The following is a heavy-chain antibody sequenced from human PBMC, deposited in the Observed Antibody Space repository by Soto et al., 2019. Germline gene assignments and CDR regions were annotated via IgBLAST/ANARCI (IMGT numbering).Heavy chain of an antibody. CDR2: ISTSIDAT. CDR1: GFAFSNYA. J-gene: IGHJ4*02. Sequence: GGSLRLSCSASGFAFSNYAMHWVRQAPGKGLEWVSSISTSIDATYYADSVKGRFTISRDDSKNTLYLQMNSLRAEDSAVYYCAKDRTVAARNFDYWGQGTQVTVSS. D-gene: IGHD6-6*01. V-gene: IGHV3-23*01. CDR3: AKDRTVAARNFDY.